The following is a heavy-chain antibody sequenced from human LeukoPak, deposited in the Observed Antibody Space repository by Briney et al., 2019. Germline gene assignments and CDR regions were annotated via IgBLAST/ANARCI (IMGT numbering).Heavy chain of an antibody. CDR1: GYSFTSYW. CDR2: IYPGDSDT. CDR3: ARGGYSYGSPLDY. V-gene: IGHV5-51*01. J-gene: IGHJ4*02. Sequence: GESLKISCKGSGYSFTSYWIGWVRQMPGKGLEWTGVIYPGDSDTRYSPSFQGQVTISADKSISTAYLQWSSLKASDTAMYYCARGGYSYGSPLDYWGQGTLVTVSS. D-gene: IGHD5-18*01.